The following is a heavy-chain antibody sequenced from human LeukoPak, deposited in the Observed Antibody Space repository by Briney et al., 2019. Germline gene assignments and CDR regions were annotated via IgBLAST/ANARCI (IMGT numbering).Heavy chain of an antibody. CDR1: GGSISSGGYY. CDR2: IYYSGST. J-gene: IGHJ6*02. Sequence: PSETLSLTCTVSGGSISSGGYYWSWIRQHPGKGLEWIGYIYYSGSTNYNPSLKSRVTISVDTSKSQFSLKLISVTAADTAVYYCARSHYAPGGFYGMDVWGQGTTVTVSS. D-gene: IGHD2-2*01. V-gene: IGHV4-61*08. CDR3: ARSHYAPGGFYGMDV.